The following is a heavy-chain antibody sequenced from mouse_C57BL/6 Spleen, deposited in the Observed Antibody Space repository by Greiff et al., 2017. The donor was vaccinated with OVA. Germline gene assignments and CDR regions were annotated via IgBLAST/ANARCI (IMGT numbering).Heavy chain of an antibody. CDR1: GFPLTSYG. CDR2: IWRGGST. D-gene: IGHD2-2*01. V-gene: IGHV2-2*01. Sequence: QVQLQQPGPGLVQPSPSLSITCTASGFPLTSYGVHWVRQSPGQGLEWLGVIWRGGSTDYYAAFISSLSISKDNSTCQVSFKMNSLQADDTAVYYWASSTMVKAGALAYWGQGTLVTVSA. CDR3: ASSTMVKAGALAY. J-gene: IGHJ3*01.